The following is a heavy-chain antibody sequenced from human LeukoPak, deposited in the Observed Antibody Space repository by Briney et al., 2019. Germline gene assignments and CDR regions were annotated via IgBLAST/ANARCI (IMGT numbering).Heavy chain of an antibody. D-gene: IGHD1-1*01. Sequence: ASVKVSCKVSGYTLTELSMHSVRQAPGKGLEWMGGFDPEDGETIYAQKFQGRVTMTEHTSTDTAYMELSSLRSEDTAVYYCATDSGPTGTHYYYYYGMDVWGQGTTVTVSS. CDR1: GYTLTELS. J-gene: IGHJ6*02. V-gene: IGHV1-24*01. CDR3: ATDSGPTGTHYYYYYGMDV. CDR2: FDPEDGET.